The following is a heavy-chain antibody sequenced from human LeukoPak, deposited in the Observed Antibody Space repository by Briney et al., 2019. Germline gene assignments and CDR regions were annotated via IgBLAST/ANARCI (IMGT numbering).Heavy chain of an antibody. CDR3: ARDSSSPRVKYFQH. CDR2: IYTSGST. CDR1: GGPISSGSYY. Sequence: PSETLSLTCTVSGGPISSGSYYRSWIRQPAGKGLEWIGRIYTSGSTNYNPSLKSRVTISVDTSKNQFSLKLSSVTAADTAVYYCARDSSSPRVKYFQHWGQGTLVTVSS. J-gene: IGHJ1*01. D-gene: IGHD6-6*01. V-gene: IGHV4-61*02.